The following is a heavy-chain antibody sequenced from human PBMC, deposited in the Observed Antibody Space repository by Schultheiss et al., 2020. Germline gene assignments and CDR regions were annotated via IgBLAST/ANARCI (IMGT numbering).Heavy chain of an antibody. CDR3: AKVHYGSGSYDYYYYGMDV. CDR1: GFTFSSYA. Sequence: GESLKISCAASGFTFSSYAMSWVRQAPGKGLEWVSAISGSGGSTYYADSVKGRFTISRDNSKNTLYLQMNSLRAEDTAVYYCAKVHYGSGSYDYYYYGMDVWGQGTTVTGSS. V-gene: IGHV3-23*01. J-gene: IGHJ6*02. CDR2: ISGSGGST. D-gene: IGHD3-10*01.